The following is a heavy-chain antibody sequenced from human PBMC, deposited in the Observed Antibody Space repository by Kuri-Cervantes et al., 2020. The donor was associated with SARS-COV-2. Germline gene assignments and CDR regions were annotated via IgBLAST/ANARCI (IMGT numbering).Heavy chain of an antibody. CDR3: ARDKRYSSGWFRAENGAFDI. J-gene: IGHJ3*02. CDR2: ISSSGSTI. D-gene: IGHD6-19*01. Sequence: GESLKISCAASGFTFSSYEMNWVRQAPGKGLEWVSYISSSGSTIYYADSVKGRFTISRDNAKNSLYLQMNSLRAEDTAVYYCARDKRYSSGWFRAENGAFDIWGQGTMVT. CDR1: GFTFSSYE. V-gene: IGHV3-48*03.